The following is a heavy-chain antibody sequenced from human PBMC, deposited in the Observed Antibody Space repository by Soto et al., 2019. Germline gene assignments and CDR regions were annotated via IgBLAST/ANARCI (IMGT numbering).Heavy chain of an antibody. CDR2: INPNSGGT. Sequence: GASVKVSCKASGYTFTGYYMHWVRQAPGQGLEWMGWINPNSGGTNYAQKFQGWVTMTRDTSISTAYMELSRLRSDDTAVYYCARNGGEVVAATLGYYNGMAVGGQGTTVTVSS. CDR1: GYTFTGYY. V-gene: IGHV1-2*04. D-gene: IGHD2-15*01. J-gene: IGHJ6*02. CDR3: ARNGGEVVAATLGYYNGMAV.